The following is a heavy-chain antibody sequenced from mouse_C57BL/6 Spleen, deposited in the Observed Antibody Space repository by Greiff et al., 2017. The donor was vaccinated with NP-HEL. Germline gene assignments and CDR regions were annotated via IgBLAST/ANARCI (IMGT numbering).Heavy chain of an antibody. V-gene: IGHV1-42*01. CDR3: ARCYYGSSYGMDY. Sequence: VQLQQSGPELVKPGASVKISCKASGYSFTGYYMNWVKQSPEKSLEWIGEINPSTGGTTYNQKFKAKATLTVDKSSSTAYMQLKSLTSEDSAVYYCARCYYGSSYGMDYWGQGTSVTFSS. CDR2: INPSTGGT. D-gene: IGHD1-1*01. J-gene: IGHJ4*01. CDR1: GYSFTGYY.